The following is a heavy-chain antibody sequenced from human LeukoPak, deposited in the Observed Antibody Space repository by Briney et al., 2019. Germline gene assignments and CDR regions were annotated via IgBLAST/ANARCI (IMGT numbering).Heavy chain of an antibody. CDR3: ARDHKSGRSDY. Sequence: SVKVSCKASGGTFSSSTISWVRQAPGQGLEWMGRIIPILGIANYAQKFQGRVTITADKSTSTAYMELSSLRSEDTAVYYCARDHKSGRSDYWGQGTLVTVSS. CDR2: IIPILGIA. D-gene: IGHD4-17*01. J-gene: IGHJ4*02. V-gene: IGHV1-69*04. CDR1: GGTFSSST.